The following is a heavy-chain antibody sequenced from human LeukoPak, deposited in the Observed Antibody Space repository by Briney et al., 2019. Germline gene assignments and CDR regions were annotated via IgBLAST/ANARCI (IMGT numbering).Heavy chain of an antibody. D-gene: IGHD3-9*01. J-gene: IGHJ4*02. CDR3: AKGTMYYDILDY. CDR2: ISDTGGRT. V-gene: IGHV3-23*01. CDR1: GFTFSSYA. Sequence: GGSLRLSCAASGFTFSSYAVSWVRRAPGRGLECVSTISDTGGRTYYADSVKGRFTISRDNSKNTLYLQMNSLRAEDTAIYYCAKGTMYYDILDYWGQGTLVTVSS.